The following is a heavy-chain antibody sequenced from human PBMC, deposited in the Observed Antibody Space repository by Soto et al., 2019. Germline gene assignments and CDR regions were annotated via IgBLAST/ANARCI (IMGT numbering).Heavy chain of an antibody. CDR2: IYPDDSET. V-gene: IGHV5-51*01. D-gene: IGHD2-21*02. J-gene: IGHJ5*02. Sequence: GESLKISCKGFGYSFTTYWIGWVRQMPGKGLEWMGIIYPDDSETRYSPSFQGQVSISVDKSISTAYVHWSSLKASDTAMYYCARLCLEVTHIDLWGQGTLVTVSS. CDR1: GYSFTTYW. CDR3: ARLCLEVTHIDL.